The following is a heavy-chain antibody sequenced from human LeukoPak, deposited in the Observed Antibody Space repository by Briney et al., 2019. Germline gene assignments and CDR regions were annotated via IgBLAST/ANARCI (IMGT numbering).Heavy chain of an antibody. CDR2: IYWDDDD. J-gene: IGHJ4*02. CDR3: THWTRHDGYCSGGSCYGLHY. Sequence: SGPTLVNPTQTLTLTCTFPGFSLSTRGVGVGWVRQPPGKALEWLALIYWDDDDRYSPSMNSRLTITKDTSKNQVVLAVTDMEAVDTATYYCTHWTRHDGYCSGGSCYGLHYWGQGTLVTVSS. D-gene: IGHD2-15*01. V-gene: IGHV2-5*02. CDR1: GFSLSTRGVG.